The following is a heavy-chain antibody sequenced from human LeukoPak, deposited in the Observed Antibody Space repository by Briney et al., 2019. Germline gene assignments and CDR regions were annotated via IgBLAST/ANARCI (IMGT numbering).Heavy chain of an antibody. V-gene: IGHV1-8*01. CDR3: ARPQMDGDWFDP. CDR1: GYTFTSYD. CDR2: MNPNSGNT. Sequence: GASVKVSCKASGYTFTSYDINWVRQATGQGLQCGGWMNPNSGNTGYAEKFQGRVTMTRDTSISTAYMEVSSLRSEDTAVYYCARPQMDGDWFDPWGQGTLVTVSS. D-gene: IGHD5-24*01. J-gene: IGHJ5*02.